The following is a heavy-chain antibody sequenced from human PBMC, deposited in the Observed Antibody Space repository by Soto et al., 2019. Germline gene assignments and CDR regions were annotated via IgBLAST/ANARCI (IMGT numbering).Heavy chain of an antibody. V-gene: IGHV1-18*01. CDR1: GYTFTSYG. J-gene: IGHJ4*02. CDR2: ISAYNCNT. Sequence: ASVKVSCKASGYTFTSYGISWVRQAPGQGLEWMGWISAYNCNTNYAQKLQGRVTMTTDTSTSTAYMELRSLRSDDTAVYYCARVIAAAVDFDYWGQGTLVTVSS. CDR3: ARVIAAAVDFDY. D-gene: IGHD6-13*01.